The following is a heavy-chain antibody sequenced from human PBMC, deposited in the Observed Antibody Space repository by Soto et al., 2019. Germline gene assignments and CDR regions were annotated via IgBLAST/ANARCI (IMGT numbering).Heavy chain of an antibody. J-gene: IGHJ3*02. CDR1: GGSISSSSYY. CDR3: ARLYRQDGDPPHHYNDAFDI. V-gene: IGHV4-39*01. Sequence: SETLSLTCTVSGGSISSSSYYWGWIRQPPGKGLEWIGSIYYSGSTYYNPSLKSRVTISVHTSKNRFSLKLSSVTAADTAVYYCARLYRQDGDPPHHYNDAFDIWGQGTMVTVSS. D-gene: IGHD2-2*02. CDR2: IYYSGST.